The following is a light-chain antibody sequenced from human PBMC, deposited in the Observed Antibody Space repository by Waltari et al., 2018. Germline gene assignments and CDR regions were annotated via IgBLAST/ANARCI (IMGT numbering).Light chain of an antibody. J-gene: IGKJ4*01. V-gene: IGKV3-20*01. CDR3: QQYGTSSALT. CDR2: GAS. CDR1: QTIIANY. Sequence: EIVLTQSPGTLSLSPGESATLSCRASQTIIANYLAWYQQKHGQAPRLLIYGASNRATGIPDRFSGSGSGTDFTLTISRLEHEDYAVYHCQQYGTSSALTFGGGTKVEIK.